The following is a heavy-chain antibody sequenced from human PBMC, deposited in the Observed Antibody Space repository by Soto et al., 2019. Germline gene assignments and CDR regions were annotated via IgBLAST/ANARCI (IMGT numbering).Heavy chain of an antibody. V-gene: IGHV1-46*01. CDR1: GYTFTSYY. CDR3: ARDLCSSTSCYEPDYYYYGMDV. Sequence: ASVKVSCKASGYTFTSYYMHWVRQAPGQGLEWMGIINPSGGSTSYAQKFQGRVTMTRDTSTSTVYMELSSLRSEDTAVYYCARDLCSSTSCYEPDYYYYGMDVWGQGPTVTVSS. CDR2: INPSGGST. D-gene: IGHD2-2*01. J-gene: IGHJ6*02.